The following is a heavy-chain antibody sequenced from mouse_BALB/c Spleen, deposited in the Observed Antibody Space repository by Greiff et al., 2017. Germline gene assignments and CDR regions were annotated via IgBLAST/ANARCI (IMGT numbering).Heavy chain of an antibody. CDR1: GYTFTSYW. J-gene: IGHJ2*01. V-gene: IGHV1-5*01. Sequence: EVQLQQSGTVLARPGASVKMSCTASGYTFTSYWMHWVKQRPGQGLEWIGAIYPGNSDTSYNQKFKGKAKLTAVTSTSTAYLELSSLTNEDFAVYYCTSRGRYYFDYWGQGTTLTVSS. CDR3: TSRGRYYFDY. CDR2: IYPGNSDT.